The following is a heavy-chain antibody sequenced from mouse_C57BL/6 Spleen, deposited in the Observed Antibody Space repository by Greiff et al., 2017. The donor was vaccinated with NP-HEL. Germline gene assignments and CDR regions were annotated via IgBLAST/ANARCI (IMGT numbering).Heavy chain of an antibody. Sequence: EVKLVESGGGLVQPKGSLKLSCAASGFSFNTYAMNWVRQAPGTGLEWVARIRSKSNNYATYYADSVKDRFTISRDDSESMLYLQMNNLKTEDTAMYYCVRTGTDYAMDYWGQGTSVTVSS. J-gene: IGHJ4*01. D-gene: IGHD4-1*01. CDR1: GFSFNTYA. CDR3: VRTGTDYAMDY. CDR2: IRSKSNNYAT. V-gene: IGHV10-1*01.